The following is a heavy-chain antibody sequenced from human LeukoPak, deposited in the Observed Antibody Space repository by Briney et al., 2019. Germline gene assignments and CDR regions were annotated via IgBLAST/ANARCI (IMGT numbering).Heavy chain of an antibody. CDR1: GFTFNFYW. V-gene: IGHV3-74*01. Sequence: SGGSLRLSCAASGFTFNFYWMHWVRQAPGKGLLWVSRINSDGSSTSYADSVKGRFTISRDNAKNTLYLQMNSLRAEDTAVYYCARDPFDILTDPYFDYWGQGTLVTVSS. J-gene: IGHJ4*02. CDR2: INSDGSST. CDR3: ARDPFDILTDPYFDY. D-gene: IGHD3-9*01.